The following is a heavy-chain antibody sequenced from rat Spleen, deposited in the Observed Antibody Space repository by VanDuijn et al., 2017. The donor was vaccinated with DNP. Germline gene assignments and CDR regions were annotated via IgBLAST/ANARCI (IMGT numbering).Heavy chain of an antibody. J-gene: IGHJ3*01. CDR1: GFTFSDYG. D-gene: IGHD4-1*01. Sequence: EVQLVESGGGLVQPGRSMKLSCSASGFTFSDYGMAWFLQAPTKSLEWVASISFDGDSTYYRDSVKGRFTISRDNAKSTLYLQMNSLRSEDMATYYCARPLGSGYGGFAYWGQGTLVTVSS. CDR2: ISFDGDST. CDR3: ARPLGSGYGGFAY. V-gene: IGHV5-22*01.